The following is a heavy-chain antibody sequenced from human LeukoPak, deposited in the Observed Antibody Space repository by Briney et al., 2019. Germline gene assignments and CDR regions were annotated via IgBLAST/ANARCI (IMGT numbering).Heavy chain of an antibody. Sequence: GGSLRLSCAASGFTFSDSWMSWVRQAPGKGLEGVANMNQDGSEKDYVDSVKGRFTISRDNARNSLYLQMGSLRAEDTAVYYCATYTHWVAGDVWGQGTTVTVSS. CDR1: GFTFSDSW. D-gene: IGHD3-16*01. CDR2: MNQDGSEK. V-gene: IGHV3-7*01. J-gene: IGHJ6*02. CDR3: ATYTHWVAGDV.